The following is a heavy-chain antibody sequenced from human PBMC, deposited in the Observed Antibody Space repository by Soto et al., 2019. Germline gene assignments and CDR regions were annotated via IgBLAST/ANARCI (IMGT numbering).Heavy chain of an antibody. CDR1: GFTFSMYS. Sequence: GGSLRLSCEVSGFTFSMYSMSWVRQSPGKGLEWVAKIPQEGVDGHYADSVKGRFTISRDNGKNSLYLQLNNLRAEDTAVYYCARDHLILPAHDFFYGSDVWGRGATVTVSS. CDR3: ARDHLILPAHDFFYGSDV. D-gene: IGHD2-21*02. J-gene: IGHJ6*02. CDR2: IPQEGVDG. V-gene: IGHV3-7*03.